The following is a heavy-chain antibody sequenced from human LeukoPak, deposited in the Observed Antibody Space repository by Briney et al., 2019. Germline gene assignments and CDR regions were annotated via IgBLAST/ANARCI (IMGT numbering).Heavy chain of an antibody. CDR1: GYTLTEYY. CDR2: IIPDSGGP. Sequence: APVKICCKASGYTLTEYYIHWVRQAPGQGLEWMGFIIPDSGGPTYQQNFQGRVTMTRDTSISTFYMELSSLRPDDTAVYYCSTEDKYCTGANCGVFWGQGTLLTVPS. J-gene: IGHJ4*02. D-gene: IGHD2-8*02. V-gene: IGHV1-2*02. CDR3: STEDKYCTGANCGVF.